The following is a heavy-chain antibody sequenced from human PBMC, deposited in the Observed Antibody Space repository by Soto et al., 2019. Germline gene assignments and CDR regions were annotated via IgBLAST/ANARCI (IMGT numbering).Heavy chain of an antibody. CDR1: GFTFSSYA. D-gene: IGHD3-10*01. J-gene: IGHJ6*03. CDR3: AKSRGSDYYYYMDV. V-gene: IGHV3-23*01. CDR2: LSHGGLST. Sequence: PGGSLRLSCAASGFTFSSYAMSWVRQAPGKGLEWVSALSHGGLSTYYANSVKGRFTISRDNSKNTLYLQMNSLRADDTAVYYCAKSRGSDYYYYMDVWGKGTTVTVSS.